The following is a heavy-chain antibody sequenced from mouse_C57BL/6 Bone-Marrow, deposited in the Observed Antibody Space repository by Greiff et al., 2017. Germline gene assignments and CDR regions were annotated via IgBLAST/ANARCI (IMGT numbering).Heavy chain of an antibody. D-gene: IGHD1-1*01. Sequence: QVHVKQPGAELVKPGASVKLSCKASGYTFTSYWMHWVKQRPGQGLEWIGMIHPNSGSTNYNEKFKSKATLTVDKSSSTAYMQLSSLTSEDSAVYYCARESYYGSSPAWFAYWGQGTLVTVSA. J-gene: IGHJ3*01. CDR2: IHPNSGST. CDR1: GYTFTSYW. CDR3: ARESYYGSSPAWFAY. V-gene: IGHV1-64*01.